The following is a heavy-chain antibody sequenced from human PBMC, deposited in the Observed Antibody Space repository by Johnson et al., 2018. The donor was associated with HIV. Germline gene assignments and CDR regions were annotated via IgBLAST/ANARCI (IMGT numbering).Heavy chain of an antibody. CDR1: GFTFGDYG. CDR2: INWNGGST. D-gene: IGHD1-26*01. V-gene: IGHV3-20*04. J-gene: IGHJ3*02. Sequence: VQLVESGGGVVQPGRSLRLSCVASGFTFGDYGMSWVRQAPGKGLEWVSGINWNGGSTDYADSVKGRFTISRDNANNSLYLQMNSLRAEDTALYYCTKPGSGSYPGGAFDIWGQGTMVTVSS. CDR3: TKPGSGSYPGGAFDI.